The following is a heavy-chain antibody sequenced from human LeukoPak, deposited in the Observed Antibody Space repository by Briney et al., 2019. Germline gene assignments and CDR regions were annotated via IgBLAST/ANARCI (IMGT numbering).Heavy chain of an antibody. CDR3: ARRAVVGTLDY. D-gene: IGHD6-13*01. Sequence: GGSLRLSCAASGFTFSGYWMHWVRQAPGKGLVWVSRINSDGSSTSYADSVKGRFTISRDNAKNTLYLQMNSLRAEDTAVYYCARRAVVGTLDYWGQGTLVTVSS. J-gene: IGHJ4*02. V-gene: IGHV3-74*01. CDR2: INSDGSST. CDR1: GFTFSGYW.